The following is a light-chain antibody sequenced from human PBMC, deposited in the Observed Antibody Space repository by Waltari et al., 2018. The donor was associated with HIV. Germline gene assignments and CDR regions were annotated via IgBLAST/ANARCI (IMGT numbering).Light chain of an antibody. V-gene: IGLV3-1*01. CDR2: ERN. J-gene: IGLJ2*01. Sequence: YEVSQSDAVSVSPGQRATCSCVGGRLAGKVVTWYQQKPRRSPQLVIDERNRRASGIPDRFSASKSGKTATLTISGIQPADEGQYFCQAWDNTVAVFGGGT. CDR1: RLAGKV. CDR3: QAWDNTVAV.